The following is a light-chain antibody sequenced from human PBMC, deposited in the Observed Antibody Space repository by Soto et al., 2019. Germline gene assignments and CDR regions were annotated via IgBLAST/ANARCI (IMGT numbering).Light chain of an antibody. J-gene: IGKJ1*01. CDR3: QQSYTTPRT. CDR1: QSISSY. Sequence: DIQMTQSPSSLSASVGDRVTITCRASQSISSYLNWYQQKPGKAPKLLIYAASTLPSGVPSRFSGSGSGTDFTLTISSLQPEDFATYYCQQSYTTPRTFGLGTKVDIK. CDR2: AAS. V-gene: IGKV1-39*01.